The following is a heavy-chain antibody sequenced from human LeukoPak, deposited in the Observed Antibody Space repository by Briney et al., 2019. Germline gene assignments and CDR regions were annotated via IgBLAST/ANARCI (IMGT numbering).Heavy chain of an antibody. CDR1: GGSISSYY. Sequence: TASETLSLTCTVSGGSISSYYWNWIRQPPGKGLEWIGHIYYSGSTNYNPSLKSRVTISVDTSKNQFSLKLSSVTAADTAVYYCARQPRRRAFDIWGQGTVVTVSS. J-gene: IGHJ3*02. D-gene: IGHD6-25*01. V-gene: IGHV4-59*08. CDR2: IYYSGST. CDR3: ARQPRRRAFDI.